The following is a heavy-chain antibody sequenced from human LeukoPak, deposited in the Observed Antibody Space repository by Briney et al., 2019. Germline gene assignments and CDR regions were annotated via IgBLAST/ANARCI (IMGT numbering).Heavy chain of an antibody. CDR2: ISWNSGNI. D-gene: IGHD5-18*01. CDR1: GFNFDDYA. CDR3: ARSGYSYGFYFDY. J-gene: IGHJ4*02. Sequence: GGSLRLSCAASGFNFDDYAMHWVRQAPGKGLEWVSGISWNSGNIVYADSVKGRFTISRDNAKNSLYLQMNSLRAEDTAVYYCARSGYSYGFYFDYWGQGTLVTVSS. V-gene: IGHV3-9*01.